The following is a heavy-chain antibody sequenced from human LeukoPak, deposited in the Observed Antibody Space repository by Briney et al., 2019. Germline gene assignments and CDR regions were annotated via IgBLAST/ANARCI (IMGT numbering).Heavy chain of an antibody. D-gene: IGHD3-9*01. CDR3: ARGLLYYDILTGCFDY. CDR1: GFTFSSYA. V-gene: IGHV3-30*04. J-gene: IGHJ4*02. CDR2: ISYDGSNK. Sequence: GGSLRLSCAASGFTFSSYAMHWVRQAPGKGLEWVAVISYDGSNKYYADSVKGRFTISRDNSKNTLYLQMNSLRAEDTAVYYCARGLLYYDILTGCFDYWGQGTLVTVSS.